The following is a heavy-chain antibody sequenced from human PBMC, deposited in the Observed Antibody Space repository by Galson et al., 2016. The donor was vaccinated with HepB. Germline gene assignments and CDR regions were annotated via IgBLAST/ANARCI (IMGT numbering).Heavy chain of an antibody. V-gene: IGHV3-30-3*01. CDR2: ISYDGDNK. D-gene: IGHD2-15*01. J-gene: IGHJ4*02. Sequence: SLRLSCAASGSTFSIYAMHWVRQAPGKGLEWVAVISYDGDNKYYADSVKGRFTISRDNSKNRMYLQMNSLRAEDTAIYYCATGGWTYWGQGTLVTVSS. CDR3: ATGGWTY. CDR1: GSTFSIYA.